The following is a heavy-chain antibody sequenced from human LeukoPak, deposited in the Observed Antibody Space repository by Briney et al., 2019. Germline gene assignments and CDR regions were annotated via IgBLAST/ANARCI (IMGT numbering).Heavy chain of an antibody. CDR2: ISSSSSYI. Sequence: GGSLSLSCAASGFTFSSYSMYWVRQAPGKGLEWVSSISSSSSYIYYADSVKGRFTISRDNAKNSLYLQMNSLRAEDTAVYYCARDYGAAAASGVPVDYWGQGTLVTVSS. V-gene: IGHV3-21*01. J-gene: IGHJ4*02. D-gene: IGHD6-13*01. CDR1: GFTFSSYS. CDR3: ARDYGAAAASGVPVDY.